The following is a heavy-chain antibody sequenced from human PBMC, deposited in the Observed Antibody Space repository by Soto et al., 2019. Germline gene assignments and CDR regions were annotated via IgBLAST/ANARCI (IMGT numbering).Heavy chain of an antibody. V-gene: IGHV5-51*01. Sequence: GESLKIYCKGSGYSFTSYWIGWVRQMPGKGLEWMGIIYPGDSDTRYSPSFQGQVTISADKSISTAYLQWSSLKASDTAMYYCARVKTTVVTPGYYYYYYGMDVWGQGTTVTVSS. CDR3: ARVKTTVVTPGYYYYYYGMDV. CDR1: GYSFTSYW. D-gene: IGHD4-17*01. CDR2: IYPGDSDT. J-gene: IGHJ6*02.